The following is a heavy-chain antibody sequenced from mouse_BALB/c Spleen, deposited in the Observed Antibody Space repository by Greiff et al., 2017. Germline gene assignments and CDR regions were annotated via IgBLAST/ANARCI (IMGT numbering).Heavy chain of an antibody. J-gene: IGHJ4*01. CDR2: IDPANGNT. D-gene: IGHD1-2*01. CDR3: ARYALRIRDYAMDY. CDR1: GFNIKDTY. V-gene: IGHV14-3*02. Sequence: VQLKESGAELVKPGASVKLSCTASGFNIKDTYMHWVKQRPEQSLEWIGRIDPANGNTKYDPKFQGKATITADTSSNTAYLQLSSLTSEDTAVYYCARYALRIRDYAMDYWGQGTTVTVSS.